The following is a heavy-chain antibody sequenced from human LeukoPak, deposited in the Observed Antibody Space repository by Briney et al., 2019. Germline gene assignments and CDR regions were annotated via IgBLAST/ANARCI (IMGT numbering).Heavy chain of an antibody. CDR3: ARFRFRHSFDPHGYVGRFDP. CDR2: IYYSRST. CDR1: GGSISNSSYY. Sequence: PSETLSLTCTVSGGSISNSSYYWCWIRQPPGKGLEWIGSIYYSRSTYYNPSLKSRVTISVDSSKRQLSPTPSPVTAADTAVYFCARFRFRHSFDPHGYVGRFDPWGQGTLVTVSS. D-gene: IGHD3-22*01. V-gene: IGHV4-39*01. J-gene: IGHJ5*02.